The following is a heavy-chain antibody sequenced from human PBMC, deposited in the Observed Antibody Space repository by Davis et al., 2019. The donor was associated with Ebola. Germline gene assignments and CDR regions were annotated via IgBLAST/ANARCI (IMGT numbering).Heavy chain of an antibody. CDR1: GYTFANYD. CDR3: ATTAVTTDYNFGMDV. J-gene: IGHJ6*02. CDR2: MNPNSDNR. D-gene: IGHD4-17*01. V-gene: IGHV1-8*01. Sequence: ASVKVSCKASGYTFANYDIHWVRQTTGQGLEWMGWMNPNSDNRGYAQKFQGRVTMTGSTSISTAYMELSSLKSEDTAVYYCATTAVTTDYNFGMDVWGQGTAVIVSS.